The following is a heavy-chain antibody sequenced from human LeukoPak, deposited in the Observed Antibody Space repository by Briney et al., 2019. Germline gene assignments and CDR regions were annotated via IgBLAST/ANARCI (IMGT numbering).Heavy chain of an antibody. CDR2: INAGNGNT. Sequence: ASVKVSCEASGYTFTAYAMHWVRQAPGQRLEWMGWINAGNGNTKYSQKFQGRVTITRDTSASTAYMELSSLRSEDTAVYYCARWGDIFIGYYDYWGQGTLVTVSS. CDR1: GYTFTAYA. V-gene: IGHV1-3*01. J-gene: IGHJ4*02. CDR3: ARWGDIFIGYYDY. D-gene: IGHD3-9*01.